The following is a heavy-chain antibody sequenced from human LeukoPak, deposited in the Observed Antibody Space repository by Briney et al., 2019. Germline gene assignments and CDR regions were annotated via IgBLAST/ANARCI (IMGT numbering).Heavy chain of an antibody. D-gene: IGHD2-15*01. CDR2: IDPGNSET. CDR3: ARLRCRGGSCYSVWDF. Sequence: GESLKISCKASGYTFINYWIGWVRQMPGKGLEWMGIIDPGNSETRYTPSFQGQVTISADKSITTAYLHWSSLKASDTAIYYCARLRCRGGSCYSVWDFWGQGTLVTVSS. V-gene: IGHV5-51*01. J-gene: IGHJ4*02. CDR1: GYTFINYW.